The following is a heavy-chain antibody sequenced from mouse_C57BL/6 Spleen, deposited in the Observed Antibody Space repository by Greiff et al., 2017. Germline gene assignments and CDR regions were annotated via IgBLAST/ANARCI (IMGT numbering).Heavy chain of an antibody. CDR1: GYTFTSYW. V-gene: IGHV1-50*01. CDR2: IDPSDSYT. Sequence: QVQLQQPGAELVKPGASVKLSCKASGYTFTSYWMQWVKQRPGQGLEWIGEIDPSDSYTNYNQKFKGKATLTVDTSSSTAYMQLSSLTSEHSAVYYCARYQYFFDYWGQGTTLTVSS. CDR3: ARYQYFFDY. J-gene: IGHJ2*01.